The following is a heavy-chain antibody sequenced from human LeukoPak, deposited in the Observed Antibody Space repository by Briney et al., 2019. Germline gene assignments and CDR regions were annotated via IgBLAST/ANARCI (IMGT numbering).Heavy chain of an antibody. V-gene: IGHV1-69*01. CDR2: IIPIFGTA. Sequence: ASVKVSCKASGGTFSSYATSWVRQAPGQGLEWMGGIIPIFGTANYAQKFQGRVTITADESTSTAYMELSSLRSEDTAVYYCARVPDYYDSSGYSDYWGQGTLVTVSS. CDR3: ARVPDYYDSSGYSDY. D-gene: IGHD3-22*01. J-gene: IGHJ4*02. CDR1: GGTFSSYA.